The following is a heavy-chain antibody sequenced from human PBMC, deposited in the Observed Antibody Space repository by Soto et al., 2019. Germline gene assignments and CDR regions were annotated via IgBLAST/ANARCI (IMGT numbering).Heavy chain of an antibody. V-gene: IGHV1-69*13. Sequence: SVKGSWKAAGGTFSSDAISWVRQAPGQGLEWMGGIIPIFGTANYAQKFQGRVTITADESTSTAYMELSSLRSEDTAVYYCATSRFPRHYYDSSGYYSYFDYWGQGTLVTVSS. CDR2: IIPIFGTA. D-gene: IGHD3-22*01. J-gene: IGHJ4*02. CDR1: GGTFSSDA. CDR3: ATSRFPRHYYDSSGYYSYFDY.